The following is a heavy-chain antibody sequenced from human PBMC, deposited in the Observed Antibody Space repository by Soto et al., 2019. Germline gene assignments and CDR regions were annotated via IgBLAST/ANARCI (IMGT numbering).Heavy chain of an antibody. CDR2: IYHSGIS. CDR1: GAPITSGTYY. Sequence: LSLTCTVSGAPITSGTYYWSWLRQQSGKGLEWIGNIYHSGISFSNPSLKSRVTISVDTSKNQFSLKLSSVTAADTAVYYCARVLPAAIGGWFDPWGQGTLVTVSS. CDR3: ARVLPAAIGGWFDP. V-gene: IGHV4-31*03. D-gene: IGHD2-2*01. J-gene: IGHJ5*02.